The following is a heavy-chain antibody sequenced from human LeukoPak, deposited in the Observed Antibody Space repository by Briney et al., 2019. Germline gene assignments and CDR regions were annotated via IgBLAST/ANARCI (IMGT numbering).Heavy chain of an antibody. CDR3: ARRGGGLRYFDWLLCWDY. Sequence: GGSLRLSCAASGCTFSSYEMNWVRQAPGKGLEWVSYISSSGSTIYYADSVKGRFTISRDNAKNSLYLQMNSLRAEDTAVYYCARRGGGLRYFDWLLCWDYWGQGTLVTVSS. CDR2: ISSSGSTI. V-gene: IGHV3-48*03. CDR1: GCTFSSYE. J-gene: IGHJ4*02. D-gene: IGHD3-9*01.